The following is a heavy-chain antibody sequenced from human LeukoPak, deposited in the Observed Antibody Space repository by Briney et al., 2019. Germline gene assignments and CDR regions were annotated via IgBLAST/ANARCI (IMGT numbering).Heavy chain of an antibody. CDR1: GFSFSNYA. J-gene: IGHJ4*02. CDR2: ICGSGGST. Sequence: GGSLRLSCVSSGFSFSNYAMSWVRQPPGKGLEWVWSICGSGGSTHYADSVKGRFTISRDKTNNPLYLQMNSLRAEDTAVYYCAKSAYYDASGYYREYYFDYWGQGTLVTVSS. V-gene: IGHV3-23*01. D-gene: IGHD3-22*01. CDR3: AKSAYYDASGYYREYYFDY.